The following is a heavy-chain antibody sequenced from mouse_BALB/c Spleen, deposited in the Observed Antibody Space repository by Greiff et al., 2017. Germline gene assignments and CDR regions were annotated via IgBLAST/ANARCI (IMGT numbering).Heavy chain of an antibody. CDR1: GFNIKDTY. Sequence: EVQLQQSGAELVKPGASVKLSCTASGFNIKDTYMHWVKQRPEQGLEWIGRIDPANGNTKYDPKFQGKATITADTSSNTAYLQLSSLTSEDTAVYYCARPNYYGSSYDYFDYWGQGTTLTVSS. CDR3: ARPNYYGSSYDYFDY. D-gene: IGHD1-1*01. J-gene: IGHJ2*01. V-gene: IGHV14-3*02. CDR2: IDPANGNT.